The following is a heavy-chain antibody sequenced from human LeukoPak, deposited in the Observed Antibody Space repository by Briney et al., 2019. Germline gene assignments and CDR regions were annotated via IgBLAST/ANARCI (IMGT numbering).Heavy chain of an antibody. V-gene: IGHV4-30-4*01. D-gene: IGHD2-2*01. J-gene: IGHJ3*02. CDR1: GGSISSGDYY. Sequence: PSETLSLTCTVSGGSISSGDYYWSWIRQPPGKGLEWIGYIYYSGSTYYNPSLKSRVTISVDTSKNQFSLKLSSVTAADTAVYYCARCEEVWYQLLVKAPDAFDIWGQGTMVTVSS. CDR2: IYYSGST. CDR3: ARCEEVWYQLLVKAPDAFDI.